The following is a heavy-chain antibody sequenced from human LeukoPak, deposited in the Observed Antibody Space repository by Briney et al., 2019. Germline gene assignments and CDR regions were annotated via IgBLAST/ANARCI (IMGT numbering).Heavy chain of an antibody. CDR3: AGRRDTSGYYYEGWFDP. Sequence: TSETLSLTCAVYGGSFSGYYWSWIRQSPGKGLEWIGEINHNGNTNYNPSLKSRVTISVDTSKNQLSLKLRSVTAADTAVYYCAGRRDTSGYYYEGWFDPWGQGTLVTVSS. CDR1: GGSFSGYY. CDR2: INHNGNT. J-gene: IGHJ5*02. V-gene: IGHV4-34*01. D-gene: IGHD3-22*01.